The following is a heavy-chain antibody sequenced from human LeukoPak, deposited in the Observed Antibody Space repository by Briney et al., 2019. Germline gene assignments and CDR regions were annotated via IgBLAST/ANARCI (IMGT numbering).Heavy chain of an antibody. D-gene: IGHD4-17*01. J-gene: IGHJ4*02. CDR3: ARVPDYGDYTDYFDY. CDR1: GYTFTSYG. Sequence: ASVKVSCKASGYTFTSYGISWVRQAPGQGLEWMGWISAYNGNTNYAQKLQGRVTMTTDTSTSTAYMELRSLRSDGTAVYYCARVPDYGDYTDYFDYWGQGTLVTVSS. V-gene: IGHV1-18*04. CDR2: ISAYNGNT.